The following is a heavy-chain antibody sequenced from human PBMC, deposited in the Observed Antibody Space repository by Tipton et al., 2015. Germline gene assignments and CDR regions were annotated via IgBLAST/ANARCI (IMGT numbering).Heavy chain of an antibody. V-gene: IGHV1-69*01. CDR3: ARANRICSDFWRGDCNFDYYAMDV. J-gene: IGHJ6*02. Sequence: QSGAEVKKPGTSVKVSCKASGGTFSNYAVSWVRLAPGQGLEWMGGIIRYFRTVKYAQNFQGRVTITADESTTTAYMELRSLRSEDTAVYYFARANRICSDFWRGDCNFDYYAMDVWGQGTTFTVSS. D-gene: IGHD3-3*01. CDR2: IIRYFRTV. CDR1: GGTFSNYA.